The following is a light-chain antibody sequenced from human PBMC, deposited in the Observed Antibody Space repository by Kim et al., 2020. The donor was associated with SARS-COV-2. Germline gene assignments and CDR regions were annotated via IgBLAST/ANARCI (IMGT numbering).Light chain of an antibody. V-gene: IGLV1-44*01. Sequence: ELTQPPSASGTPGQRVTISCSGSSSNIGGNTVNWYRQFPGTAPKVLIYGNNQRPSGVPDRFSGSKSGTSASLAISGLQSEDEADYYCATWDDSLTGWVFGGGTKLTVL. CDR2: GNN. CDR1: SSNIGGNT. J-gene: IGLJ3*02. CDR3: ATWDDSLTGWV.